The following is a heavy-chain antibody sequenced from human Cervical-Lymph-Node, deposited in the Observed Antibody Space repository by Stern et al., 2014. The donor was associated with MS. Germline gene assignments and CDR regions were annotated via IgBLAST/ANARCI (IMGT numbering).Heavy chain of an antibody. V-gene: IGHV5-51*01. D-gene: IGHD1-14*01. J-gene: IGHJ4*02. CDR2: IYPGDSEH. Sequence: VQLVQSGAELIRPGESLKISCKGSGFKFSIYWIAWVRQMPGKGLEWMGIIYPGDSEHRYSPSFRGQVTMSADKSTSTAYLQWSSLNASDTAMYFCARQTTAWASDVWGQGTLVTVSS. CDR1: GFKFSIYW. CDR3: ARQTTAWASDV.